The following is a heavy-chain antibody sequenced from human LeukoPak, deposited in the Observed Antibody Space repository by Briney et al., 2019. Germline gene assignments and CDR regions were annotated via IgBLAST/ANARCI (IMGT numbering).Heavy chain of an antibody. J-gene: IGHJ4*02. CDR1: GFTFDDYA. D-gene: IGHD3-22*01. Sequence: PGGSLRLSCAASGFTFDDYAMHWVRQAPGKGLEWVSGISWNSGSIGYADSVKGRFTISRDNAKNSLYLQMNSLRAEDTALYYCAKDNSDYYDSSGYYVNWGQGTLVTVPS. CDR3: AKDNSDYYDSSGYYVN. V-gene: IGHV3-9*01. CDR2: ISWNSGSI.